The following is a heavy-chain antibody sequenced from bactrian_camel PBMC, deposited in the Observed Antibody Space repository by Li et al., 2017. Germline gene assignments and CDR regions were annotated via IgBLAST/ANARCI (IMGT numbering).Heavy chain of an antibody. CDR2: IQDDGMK. Sequence: HVQLVESGGGSVQAGGSLSLSCAARGYTQRSGCLAWFRQVPGKEREKVAQIQDDGMKHYGGTAKGRFTISLDDAKTTAYLQMDSLEPEDTALYYCAAHPGSFCSTSKPISDFKFWGQGTQVT. D-gene: IGHD2*01. CDR3: AAHPGSFCSTSKPISDFKF. V-gene: IGHV3S53*01. CDR1: GYTQRSGC. J-gene: IGHJ6*01.